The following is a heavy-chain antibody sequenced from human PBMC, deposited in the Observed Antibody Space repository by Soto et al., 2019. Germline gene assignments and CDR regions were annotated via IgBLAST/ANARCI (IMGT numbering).Heavy chain of an antibody. D-gene: IGHD3-22*01. CDR1: GFTFSSYA. J-gene: IGHJ4*02. CDR2: ISYDGSNK. CDR3: AREDVTYYYDSSGYDY. V-gene: IGHV3-30-3*01. Sequence: QVQLVESGGGVVQPGRSLRLSCAASGFTFSSYAMHWVRQAPGKGLERVAVISYDGSNKYYADSVKGRFTISGDNSKNTLYLQMNSLRAEDTAVYYCAREDVTYYYDSSGYDYWGQGTLVTVSS.